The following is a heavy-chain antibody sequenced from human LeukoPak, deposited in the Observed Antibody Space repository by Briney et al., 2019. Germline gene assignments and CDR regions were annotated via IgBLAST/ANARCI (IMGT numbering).Heavy chain of an antibody. J-gene: IGHJ4*02. Sequence: SVKVSCKASGGTFSSYAISWVRQAPGQGLEWMGGIIPFFGMVNYAQKFQGRVTITTDESTSTAYMELSSLRSEDTAVYYCASYGSGSLPDYWGQGTLVTVSS. D-gene: IGHD3-10*01. CDR2: IIPFFGMV. V-gene: IGHV1-69*05. CDR1: GGTFSSYA. CDR3: ASYGSGSLPDY.